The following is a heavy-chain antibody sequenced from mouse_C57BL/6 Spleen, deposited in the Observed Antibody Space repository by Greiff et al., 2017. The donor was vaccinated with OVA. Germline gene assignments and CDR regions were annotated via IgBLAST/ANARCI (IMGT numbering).Heavy chain of an antibody. CDR3: AKKGAGTWYFDV. CDR2: IWSGGST. D-gene: IGHD4-1*01. CDR1: GFSLTSYG. J-gene: IGHJ1*03. V-gene: IGHV2-5*01. Sequence: VQVVESGPGLVQPSQSLSITCTVSGFSLTSYGVHWVRQSPGKGLEWLGVIWSGGSTDYNAAFMSRLSITKDNSKSQVFFKMNSLQADDTAIYYCAKKGAGTWYFDVWGTGTTVTVSS.